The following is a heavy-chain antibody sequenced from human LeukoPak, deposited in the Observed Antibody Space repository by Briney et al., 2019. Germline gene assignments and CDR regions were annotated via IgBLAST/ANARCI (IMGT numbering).Heavy chain of an antibody. Sequence: PGGSLRLSCAASGFTVSSNYMSWVRQAPGKGLEWVAFIRYDGSNKYYADSVKGRFTISRDNAKNSVSLQMNSLRVEDTAVYYCARIYLKMASASWGQGTLVTVSS. CDR3: ARIYLKMASAS. V-gene: IGHV3-33*08. D-gene: IGHD2-8*01. J-gene: IGHJ5*02. CDR1: GFTVSSNY. CDR2: IRYDGSNK.